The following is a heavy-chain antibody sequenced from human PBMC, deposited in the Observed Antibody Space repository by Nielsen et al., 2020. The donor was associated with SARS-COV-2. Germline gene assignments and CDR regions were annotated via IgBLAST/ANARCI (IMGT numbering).Heavy chain of an antibody. J-gene: IGHJ6*02. Sequence: VRQMPGKGLEWVGRIRSKANSYATAYAASVKGRFTISRDDSKSTAYLQMNSLKTEDTAVYYCTRRATITISGGYGMDVWGQGTTVTVSS. D-gene: IGHD3-9*01. CDR3: TRRATITISGGYGMDV. V-gene: IGHV3-73*01. CDR2: IRSKANSYAT.